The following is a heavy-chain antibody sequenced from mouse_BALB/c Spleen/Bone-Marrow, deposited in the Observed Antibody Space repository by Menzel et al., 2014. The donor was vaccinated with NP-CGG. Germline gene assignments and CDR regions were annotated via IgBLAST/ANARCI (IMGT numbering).Heavy chain of an antibody. V-gene: IGHV1S22*01. CDR3: TRGFAY. Sequence: LQQSGSELVRPGASVKLSCKASGCTFTSYWMHWVKQRHGQGLEWIGNICPGSGSTNYDEKFKNKGTLTVDTSSSTAYMHLSSLTSEDSAVYYCTRGFAYWGQGTLVTVSA. CDR2: ICPGSGST. CDR1: GCTFTSYW. J-gene: IGHJ3*01.